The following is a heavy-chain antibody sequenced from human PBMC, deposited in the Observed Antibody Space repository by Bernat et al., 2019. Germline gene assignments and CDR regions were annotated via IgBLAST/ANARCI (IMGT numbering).Heavy chain of an antibody. CDR1: GFTFSSYA. CDR3: ARDSMTTVVYFDY. Sequence: QVQLVESGGGVVQPGRSLRLSCAASGFTFSSYAMHWVRLAPGKGLEWVAVISYDGSNKYYADSVKGRFTISRDNSKNTLYLQMNSLRAEDTAVYYCARDSMTTVVYFDYWGQGTLVTVSS. CDR2: ISYDGSNK. V-gene: IGHV3-30-3*01. J-gene: IGHJ4*02. D-gene: IGHD4-23*01.